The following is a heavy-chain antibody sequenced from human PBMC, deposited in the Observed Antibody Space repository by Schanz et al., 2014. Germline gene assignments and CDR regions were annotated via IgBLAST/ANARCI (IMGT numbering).Heavy chain of an antibody. CDR3: VTEKRMESGTWAKAFDI. Sequence: QVQLVQSGAEVKKPGASVRVSCKASGYSFTTYDVNWVRQATGQGLEWMGRIIPILDKTNYAQKFQGRVTMTADKSTSTVYMEVSGLRSDDTAVYYCVTEKRMESGTWAKAFDIWGQGTWVTVSS. J-gene: IGHJ3*02. CDR2: IIPILDKT. CDR1: GYSFTTYD. D-gene: IGHD3-3*01. V-gene: IGHV1-69*09.